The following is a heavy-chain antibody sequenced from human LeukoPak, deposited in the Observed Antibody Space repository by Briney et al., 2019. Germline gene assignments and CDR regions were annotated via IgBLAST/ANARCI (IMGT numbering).Heavy chain of an antibody. D-gene: IGHD6-13*01. CDR1: GFTFSSYG. CDR3: ARDRLKLSYSSTIGDY. CDR2: IWYDGSNK. Sequence: GWSLRLSCAASGFTFSSYGMHWVRQAPGKGLEWVAVIWYDGSNKYYADSVKGRFTISRDNSKNTLYLQMNSLRAEDTAVYYCARDRLKLSYSSTIGDYWGQGTLVTVSS. V-gene: IGHV3-33*01. J-gene: IGHJ4*02.